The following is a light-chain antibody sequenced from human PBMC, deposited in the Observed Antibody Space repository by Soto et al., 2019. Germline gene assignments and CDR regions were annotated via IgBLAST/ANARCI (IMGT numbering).Light chain of an antibody. Sequence: QSVLTQPPSVSAAPGQKVTISCSGSSSNIGNNYVSWYQQLPGTAPKLLIYENNKRPSGIPDRFSGSKSGTSATLGITGLQTGDEADYYCGTWDSRLSAGGFGTGTKLTVL. CDR1: SSNIGNNY. CDR2: ENN. CDR3: GTWDSRLSAGG. J-gene: IGLJ1*01. V-gene: IGLV1-51*02.